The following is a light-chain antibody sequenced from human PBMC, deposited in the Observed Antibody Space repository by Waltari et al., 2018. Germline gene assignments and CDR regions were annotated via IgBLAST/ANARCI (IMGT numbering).Light chain of an antibody. J-gene: IGLJ3*02. V-gene: IGLV4-69*01. CDR1: SGHSRNL. CDR3: QTGGHGTCV. CDR2: VNSDGSH. Sequence: QLVLPQSPSASASLGASVKPTCTLSSGHSRNLIPWPQQQPEKGPRYLMKVNSDGSHSKGDEIPDRFSGSSSGPERYLTISSVQSEDEADYYCQTGGHGTCVFGGGTKLTVL.